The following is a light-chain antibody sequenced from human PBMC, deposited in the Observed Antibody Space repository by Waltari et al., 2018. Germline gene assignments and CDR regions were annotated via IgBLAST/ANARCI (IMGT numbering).Light chain of an antibody. J-gene: IGKJ4*01. V-gene: IGKV3-11*01. CDR2: EAS. CDR3: QQRSSWPLT. CDR1: QTVSNF. Sequence: EIVLTQSPATLSLSPGERASLSCRASQTVSNFLAWLQQKPGQPPRLLIYEASYRASNTPARFSGSGSGTDFTLTISSLEPEDVAVYYCQQRSSWPLTFGGGTKVEI.